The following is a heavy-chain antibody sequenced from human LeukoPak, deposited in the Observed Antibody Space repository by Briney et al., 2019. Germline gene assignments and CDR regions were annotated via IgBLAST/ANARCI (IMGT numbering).Heavy chain of an antibody. V-gene: IGHV3-21*01. CDR1: GFTFSSYS. CDR3: AELGITMIGGV. Sequence: GGSLRLSCAASGFTFSSYSMYWVRQAPGKGLEWVSSITSSGRYIYYADSVKGRFTISRDNAKNSLYLQMNSLRAEDTAVYYCAELGITMIGGVWGKGTTVTISS. J-gene: IGHJ6*04. D-gene: IGHD3-10*02. CDR2: ITSSGRYI.